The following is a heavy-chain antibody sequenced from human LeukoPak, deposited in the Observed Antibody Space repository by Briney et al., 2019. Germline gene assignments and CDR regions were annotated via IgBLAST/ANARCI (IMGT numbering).Heavy chain of an antibody. CDR2: VYYTGST. Sequence: PSEALSLTCTVSGGPISSSTYYWGWIRQPPGEGLEWIGTVYYTGSTYYSPSLRSRVTISVDTSKNQFSLKLSSVTAADTAVFYCARVWYGSATLGWFDPWGQGTLVTVSS. CDR3: ARVWYGSATLGWFDP. V-gene: IGHV4-39*01. CDR1: GGPISSSTYY. J-gene: IGHJ5*02. D-gene: IGHD3-10*01.